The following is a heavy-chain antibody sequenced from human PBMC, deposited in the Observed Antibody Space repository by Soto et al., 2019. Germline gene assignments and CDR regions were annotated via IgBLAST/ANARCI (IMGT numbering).Heavy chain of an antibody. CDR3: ARARFSTTWYAGLDP. CDR2: ISYHGRDQ. Sequence: GGSLRLSCAASGFSFSTYAMYWVRQAPGKGLEYVAAISYHGRDQNYADSVKGRFTVSRDNSDNTLYLQMDRLRLDDTAVYYCARARFSTTWYAGLDPWGQGTLVTVSS. V-gene: IGHV3-30*04. CDR1: GFSFSTYA. D-gene: IGHD2-2*01. J-gene: IGHJ5*02.